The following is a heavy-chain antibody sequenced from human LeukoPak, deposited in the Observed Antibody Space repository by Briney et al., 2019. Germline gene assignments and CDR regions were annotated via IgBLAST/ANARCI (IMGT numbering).Heavy chain of an antibody. Sequence: PGGSLRLSCAASGFTFRSYGMTWVRQAPGKGLEWVSAISGSGDSTYYADSVKGRFTISRDNSRNTLYLQMNSLRAGDMAVYYCAKSFRSTSLDYWGQGTLVTVSS. D-gene: IGHD2-2*01. J-gene: IGHJ4*02. CDR3: AKSFRSTSLDY. CDR1: GFTFRSYG. V-gene: IGHV3-23*01. CDR2: ISGSGDST.